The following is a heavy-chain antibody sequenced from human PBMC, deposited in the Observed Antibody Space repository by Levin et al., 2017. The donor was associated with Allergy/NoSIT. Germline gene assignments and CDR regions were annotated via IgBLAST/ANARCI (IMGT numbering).Heavy chain of an antibody. V-gene: IGHV4-34*01. Sequence: SSETLSLTCAVYGGSFSGYYWSWIRQPPGKGLEWIGEINHSGSTNYNPSLKSRVTISVDTSKNQFSLKLSSVTAADTAVYYCARGGYSGYANWGQGTLVTVSS. D-gene: IGHD5-12*01. CDR1: GGSFSGYY. CDR3: ARGGYSGYAN. CDR2: INHSGST. J-gene: IGHJ4*02.